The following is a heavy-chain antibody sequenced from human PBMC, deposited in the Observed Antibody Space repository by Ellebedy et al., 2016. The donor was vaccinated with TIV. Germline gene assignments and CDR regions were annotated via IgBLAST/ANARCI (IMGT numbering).Heavy chain of an antibody. J-gene: IGHJ6*02. CDR2: ISSSSSTI. Sequence: GGSLRLSCAASGFTFSSYSMNWVRQAPGKGLEWVSYISSSSSTIYYADSVKGRFTISRDNAKNSLYLQMNSLRAEDTAVYYCARGEYYYDSSSYYYVREYYYYYYGMDVWGQGTTVTVSS. CDR3: ARGEYYYDSSSYYYVREYYYYYYGMDV. D-gene: IGHD3-22*01. CDR1: GFTFSSYS. V-gene: IGHV3-48*01.